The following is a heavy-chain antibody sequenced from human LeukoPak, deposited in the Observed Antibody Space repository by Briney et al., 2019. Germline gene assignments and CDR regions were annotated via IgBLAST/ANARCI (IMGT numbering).Heavy chain of an antibody. Sequence: GSLRLSCAGSGFTFSSYWMSWVRQAPGKGLEWVANIKEDGSEKYYVDSVKGRFTISRDSAKNSLYLQMDSLRAEDTAVYYWARDPVHGYYDSKGYSALFDYWGQGTLVTVSP. CDR3: ARDPVHGYYDSKGYSALFDY. CDR2: IKEDGSEK. D-gene: IGHD3-22*01. J-gene: IGHJ4*02. V-gene: IGHV3-7*01. CDR1: GFTFSSYW.